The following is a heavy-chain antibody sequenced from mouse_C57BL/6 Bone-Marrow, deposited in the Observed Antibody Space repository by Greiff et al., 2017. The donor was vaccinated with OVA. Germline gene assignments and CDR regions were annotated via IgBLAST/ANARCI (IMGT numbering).Heavy chain of an antibody. Sequence: EVKLVESGGGLVQPGGSLKLSCAASGFTFSDYYMYWVRQTPEKRLEWVAYISNGGGSTYYPDTVKGRFTISRDNAKNTLYLQMSRLKSEDTAMYYCARHGALLPYAMDYWGQGTSVTVSS. CDR3: ARHGALLPYAMDY. CDR2: ISNGGGST. J-gene: IGHJ4*01. D-gene: IGHD2-10*01. V-gene: IGHV5-12*01. CDR1: GFTFSDYY.